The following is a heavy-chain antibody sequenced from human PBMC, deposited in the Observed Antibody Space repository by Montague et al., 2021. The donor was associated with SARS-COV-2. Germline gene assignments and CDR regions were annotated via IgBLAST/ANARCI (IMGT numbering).Heavy chain of an antibody. J-gene: IGHJ3*02. CDR1: GFTFSSYA. Sequence: SLRLSCAASGFTFSSYAMHWVRQAPGKGLEWVAVISYDGSNKYYADSVKGRFTISRDNSKNTLYLQMNSLRAEDTAVYYCARPLGGSLNDAFDNWGQGTMVTVSS. CDR2: ISYDGSNK. V-gene: IGHV3-30*04. D-gene: IGHD3-16*01. CDR3: ARPLGGSLNDAFDN.